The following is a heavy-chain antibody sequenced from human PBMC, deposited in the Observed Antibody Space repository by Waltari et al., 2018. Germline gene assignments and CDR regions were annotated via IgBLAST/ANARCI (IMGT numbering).Heavy chain of an antibody. CDR2: IWYDGSNK. D-gene: IGHD3-10*01. CDR3: ARERGYYGSGTYYYYGMDV. J-gene: IGHJ6*02. Sequence: QVQLVESGGGVVQPGRSLRPSCAASGFTFSSYGMHWVRQAPDKGLGWVAVIWYDGSNKYYADSVKGRFTISRDNSKNTLYLQMNSLRAEDTAVYYCARERGYYGSGTYYYYGMDVWGQGTTVTVSS. V-gene: IGHV3-33*01. CDR1: GFTFSSYG.